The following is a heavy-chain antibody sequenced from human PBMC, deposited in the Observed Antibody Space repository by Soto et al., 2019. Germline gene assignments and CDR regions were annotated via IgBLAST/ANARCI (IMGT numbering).Heavy chain of an antibody. V-gene: IGHV4-30-4*01. Sequence: SETLSLTCTVSGGSISSGDYYWSWIRQPPGKGLEWIGYIYYSGSTYYNPSLKSRVTISVDTSKNQFSLKLSSVTAADTAVYYCARSRIQLWLGPPGYWGQGTLVTVSS. D-gene: IGHD5-18*01. CDR1: GGSISSGDYY. CDR2: IYYSGST. J-gene: IGHJ4*02. CDR3: ARSRIQLWLGPPGY.